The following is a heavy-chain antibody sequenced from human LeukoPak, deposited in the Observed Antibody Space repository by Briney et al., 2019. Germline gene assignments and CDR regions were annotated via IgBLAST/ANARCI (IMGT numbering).Heavy chain of an antibody. D-gene: IGHD1-26*01. J-gene: IGHJ4*02. CDR3: AKRERVGTTIGH. Sequence: GGSLRLSCAASGLTFTSFAMSWVRQAPGKGLEWVSAISTTGGTTYYADSVKGWFTISRDNSKNTLYLRMNSLRAEDTAVYYCAKRERVGTTIGHWGQGTLVTVSS. CDR1: GLTFTSFA. CDR2: ISTTGGTT. V-gene: IGHV3-23*01.